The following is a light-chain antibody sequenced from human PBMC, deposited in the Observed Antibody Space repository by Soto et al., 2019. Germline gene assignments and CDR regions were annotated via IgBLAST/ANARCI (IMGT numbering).Light chain of an antibody. CDR1: SSNIGAGYD. Sequence: QSVLTQPPSVSGAPGQRDTISCTGSSSNIGAGYDVHWYQQLPGTAPKLLIYGNSNRPSGVPDRFSGSKSGTSASLAITGLQAEDEADYYCQSYDSSLSALYVFGTGTKLTVL. CDR2: GNS. CDR3: QSYDSSLSALYV. J-gene: IGLJ1*01. V-gene: IGLV1-40*01.